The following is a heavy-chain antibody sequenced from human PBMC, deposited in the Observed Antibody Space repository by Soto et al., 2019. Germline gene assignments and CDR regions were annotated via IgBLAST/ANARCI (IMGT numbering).Heavy chain of an antibody. Sequence: ASVKVSCKASGYSFATAGISWVRQAPGQGLEWMGWISAYNGNTNYDRKLQDRVTMTTNTSTSTAYLELRSLRSDDTAVYYCARAGQYYDSSGYANWGQGTQVTVSS. CDR3: ARAGQYYDSSGYAN. V-gene: IGHV1-18*01. D-gene: IGHD3-22*01. CDR1: GYSFATAG. J-gene: IGHJ4*02. CDR2: ISAYNGNT.